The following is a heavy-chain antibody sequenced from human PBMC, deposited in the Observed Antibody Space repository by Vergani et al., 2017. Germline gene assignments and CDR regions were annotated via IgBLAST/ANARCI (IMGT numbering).Heavy chain of an antibody. D-gene: IGHD4-23*01. CDR2: ISYDGSNK. CDR3: AKDLPSGTYGGDWLAP. V-gene: IGHV3-30*18. Sequence: QVQLVESGGGVVQPGKSLRLSCAASGFSFSSYGMHWVRQAPGKGLEWVAVISYDGSNKYYADSVTGRFTISRDTSKNTLYLQMNSLRAEDTAVYYCAKDLPSGTYGGDWLAPWGQGTLVTVSS. CDR1: GFSFSSYG. J-gene: IGHJ5*02.